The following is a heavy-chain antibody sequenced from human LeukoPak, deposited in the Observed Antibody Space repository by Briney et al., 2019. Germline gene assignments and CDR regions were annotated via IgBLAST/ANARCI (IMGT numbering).Heavy chain of an antibody. CDR3: ARGLYCSSTSCSHWFDP. J-gene: IGHJ5*02. V-gene: IGHV1-46*01. Sequence: ASVKVSCKASGYTFTSYYMHWVRQAPGQGLEWMGIINPSGGSTSYAQKFQGRVTMTRDMSTSTVYMELSSLRSEDTAVYYCARGLYCSSTSCSHWFDPWGQGTLVTVSS. CDR2: INPSGGST. CDR1: GYTFTSYY. D-gene: IGHD2-2*01.